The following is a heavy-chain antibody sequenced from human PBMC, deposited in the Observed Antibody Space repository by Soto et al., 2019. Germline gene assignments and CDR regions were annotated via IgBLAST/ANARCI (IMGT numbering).Heavy chain of an antibody. D-gene: IGHD6-13*01. CDR1: GGSISSYY. Sequence: SETLSLTCTVSGGSISSYYWSWIRQPPEKGLEWIGYIYYSGSTNYNPSLKSRVTISVDTSKNQFSLKLSSVTAADTAVYYCARVSGYSSSWYGRGINWFDPWGQGTLVTLSS. V-gene: IGHV4-59*01. CDR2: IYYSGST. CDR3: ARVSGYSSSWYGRGINWFDP. J-gene: IGHJ5*02.